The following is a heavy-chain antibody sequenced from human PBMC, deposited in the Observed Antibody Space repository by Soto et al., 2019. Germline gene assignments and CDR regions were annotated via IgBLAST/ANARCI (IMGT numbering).Heavy chain of an antibody. J-gene: IGHJ4*02. Sequence: QVQLVQSGAEVKKPGASVKVSCKASGYTFTSYGISWVRQAPGQGLEWMRWISAYNGNTKYAQKLQGRGTMTTDTSTSRAYMEVRSLRSDDTAVYYCARDLAVGLVDYWGQGTLVTVSS. CDR1: GYTFTSYG. CDR2: ISAYNGNT. CDR3: ARDLAVGLVDY. D-gene: IGHD6-19*01. V-gene: IGHV1-18*01.